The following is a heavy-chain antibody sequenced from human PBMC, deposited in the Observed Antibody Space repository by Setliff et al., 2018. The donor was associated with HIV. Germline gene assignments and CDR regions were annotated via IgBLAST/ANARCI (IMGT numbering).Heavy chain of an antibody. CDR3: AIRDRSFDFWSGYYQRDF. CDR2: TYYSGTT. V-gene: IGHV4-39*02. J-gene: IGHJ4*02. CDR1: GVSFTSSTYY. D-gene: IGHD3-3*01. Sequence: SETLSPTCNVSGVSFTSSTYYWGWVRQPPGKGLEWIGSTYYSGTTYYKSSLKSRVTISVDTSETHFSLRLTSVSAADTGVYYCAIRDRSFDFWSGYYQRDFWSQGTLVTVSS.